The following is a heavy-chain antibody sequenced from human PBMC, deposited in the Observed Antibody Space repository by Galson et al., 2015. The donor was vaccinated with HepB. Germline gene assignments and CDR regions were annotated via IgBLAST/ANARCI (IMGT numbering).Heavy chain of an antibody. V-gene: IGHV5-51*01. CDR3: ARHPLSNYYDSSGYSYYFDY. J-gene: IGHJ4*02. CDR2: IYPGDSDT. D-gene: IGHD3-22*01. CDR1: GYSFTSYW. Sequence: QSGAEVKKPGESLKISCKGSGYSFTSYWIGWVRQMPGKGLEWMGIIYPGDSDTRYSPSFQGQVTISADKSISTAYLQWSSLKASDTAMYYCARHPLSNYYDSSGYSYYFDYWGQGTLVTVSS.